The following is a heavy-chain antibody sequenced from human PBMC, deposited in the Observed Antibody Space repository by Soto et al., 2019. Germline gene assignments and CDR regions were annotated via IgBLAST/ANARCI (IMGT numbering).Heavy chain of an antibody. CDR1: GFTFSSYT. CDR2: ISSSSTYI. Sequence: LILSCAASGFTFSSYTMNWVRQAPGKGLEWVSSISSSSTYIYYADSLKGRFTISRDNAKNSLYLQMNSLRAEDTAVYYCARVVTGTTPLRNFDYWGQGTLVTVSS. CDR3: ARVVTGTTPLRNFDY. J-gene: IGHJ4*02. V-gene: IGHV3-21*01. D-gene: IGHD1-7*01.